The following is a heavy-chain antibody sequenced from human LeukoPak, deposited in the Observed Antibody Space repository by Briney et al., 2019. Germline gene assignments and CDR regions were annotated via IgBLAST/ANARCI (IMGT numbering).Heavy chain of an antibody. J-gene: IGHJ4*02. CDR2: IYYSGNT. D-gene: IGHD4-17*01. CDR3: ARLSTVATSFDY. V-gene: IGHV4-39*02. Sequence: SETLSLTCTVSGDSISSSSYYWGWIRQPPGKGLEWSGNIYYSGNTYYHPSLKSRVTISVDTSKNHFSLQLSSVTAADTAVYYCARLSTVATSFDYWGQGRLVTVSS. CDR1: GDSISSSSYY.